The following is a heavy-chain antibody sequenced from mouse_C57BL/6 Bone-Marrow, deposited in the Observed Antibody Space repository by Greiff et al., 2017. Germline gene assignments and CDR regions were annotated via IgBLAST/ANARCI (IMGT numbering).Heavy chain of an antibody. D-gene: IGHD1-1*01. J-gene: IGHJ4*01. CDR1: EFSFNTYA. Sequence: EVQLVESGGGLVQPKGSLKLSCAASEFSFNTYAMNWVRQAPGKGLEWVARIRSKSNNYATYYADSVKDRFTISRDDSESMLYLQMNNLKTEDTAMYYCVSHATTHAMDYWGQGTSVTVSS. CDR2: IRSKSNNYAT. CDR3: VSHATTHAMDY. V-gene: IGHV10-1*01.